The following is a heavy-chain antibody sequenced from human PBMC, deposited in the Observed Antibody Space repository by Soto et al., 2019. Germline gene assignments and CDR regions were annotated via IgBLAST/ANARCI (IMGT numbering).Heavy chain of an antibody. V-gene: IGHV1-69*12. CDR3: ARAGGAYCGCDCYSGSAR. CDR1: GGTFSSYA. J-gene: IGHJ4*02. CDR2: IIPIFGTA. D-gene: IGHD2-21*02. Sequence: QVQLVQSGAEVKKPGSSVKVSCKASGGTFSSYAISWVRQAPGQGLEWMGGIIPIFGTANYAQKFQGRVTITADESTSTAYMELSSLRSEDTAVYYCARAGGAYCGCDCYSGSARWGQGTLVTVSS.